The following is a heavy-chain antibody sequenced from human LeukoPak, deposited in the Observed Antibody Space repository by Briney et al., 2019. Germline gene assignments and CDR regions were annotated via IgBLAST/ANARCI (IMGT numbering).Heavy chain of an antibody. D-gene: IGHD6-13*01. CDR3: ARGFEAAGTDY. J-gene: IGHJ4*02. Sequence: SETLSPTCTVSGGSISSYYWSWIRQPPGKGLEWIGYIYYSGSTNYNPSLKSRVTISVDTSKNQFSLKLSSVTAADTAVYYCARGFEAAGTDYWGQGTLVTVSS. CDR1: GGSISSYY. V-gene: IGHV4-59*08. CDR2: IYYSGST.